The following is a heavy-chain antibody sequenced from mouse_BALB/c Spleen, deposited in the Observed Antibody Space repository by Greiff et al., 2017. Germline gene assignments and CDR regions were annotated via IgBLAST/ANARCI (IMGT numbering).Heavy chain of an antibody. J-gene: IGHJ3*01. CDR1: GFTFSSYA. CDR3: ARAYERAWFAY. CDR2: ISSGGST. Sequence: EVNVVESGGGLVKPGGSLKLSCAASGFTFSSYAMSWVRQTPEKRLEWVASISSGGSTYYPDSVKGRFTISRDNARNILYLQMSSLRSEDTAMYYCARAYERAWFAYWGQGTLVTVSA. V-gene: IGHV5-6-5*01. D-gene: IGHD2-3*01.